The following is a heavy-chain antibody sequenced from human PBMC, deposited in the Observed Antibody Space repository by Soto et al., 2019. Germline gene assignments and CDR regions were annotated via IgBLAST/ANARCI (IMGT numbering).Heavy chain of an antibody. J-gene: IGHJ4*02. Sequence: QVHLEESGGGLVKPGGSLRLSCTASGFIFSDYYMSWIRQAPGKGLEWVSDISNSGRSTHHADSVEGRFTISRDNAKDSLYLPMNSLRPEDSAIYYCARDHEGGGLTLEYWGQGTLVSVSS. CDR3: ARDHEGGGLTLEY. CDR2: ISNSGRST. CDR1: GFIFSDYY. D-gene: IGHD1-26*01. V-gene: IGHV3-11*01.